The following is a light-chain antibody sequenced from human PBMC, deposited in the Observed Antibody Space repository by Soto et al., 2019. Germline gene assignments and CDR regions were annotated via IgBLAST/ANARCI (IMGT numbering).Light chain of an antibody. V-gene: IGKV3-11*01. Sequence: EVLLTQSPATLSFSPGEGATLSCRASQRLGWYFAWYQQKPGQTPRLLIYDTSSRVPGIPARFSGSGSGTDFALTIRSLEPEDSVIYYCQQRTKWPWTFGQGTKVDIK. CDR2: DTS. CDR3: QQRTKWPWT. J-gene: IGKJ1*01. CDR1: QRLGWY.